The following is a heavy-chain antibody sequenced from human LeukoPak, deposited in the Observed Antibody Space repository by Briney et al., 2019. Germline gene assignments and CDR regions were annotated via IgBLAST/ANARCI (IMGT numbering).Heavy chain of an antibody. V-gene: IGHV1-69*05. CDR2: IIPVFGTA. CDR3: ANTIFGPPNYYYYMDV. CDR1: GGTFSSYA. Sequence: SVKVSCKASGGTFSSYAISWVRQAPGQGLEWMGGIIPVFGTANYAQKFQGRVTITTDESTSTAYMELSSLRSEDTAVYYCANTIFGPPNYYYYMDVWGKGTTVTVSS. D-gene: IGHD3-3*01. J-gene: IGHJ6*03.